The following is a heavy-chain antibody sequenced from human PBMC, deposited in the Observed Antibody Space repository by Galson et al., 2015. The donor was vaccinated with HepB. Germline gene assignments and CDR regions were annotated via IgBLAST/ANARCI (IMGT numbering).Heavy chain of an antibody. CDR1: GGSISSYY. V-gene: IGHV4-59*08. CDR2: IYYSGST. Sequence: LSLTCTVSGGSISSYYWSWIRQPPGKGLEWIGYIYYSGSTNYNPSLKSRVTISVDTSKNQFSLKLSSVTAADTAVYYCARSYGDYDVYQFDYWGQGTLVTVSS. CDR3: ARSYGDYDVYQFDY. D-gene: IGHD4-17*01. J-gene: IGHJ4*02.